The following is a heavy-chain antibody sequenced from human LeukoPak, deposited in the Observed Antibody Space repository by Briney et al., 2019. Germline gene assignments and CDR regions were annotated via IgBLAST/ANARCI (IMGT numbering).Heavy chain of an antibody. CDR3: AREIAITMVRGAVFDP. Sequence: KPSETLSLTCTVSGGSISSYYWSWIRQPPGKGLEWIGYIYYSGSTNYTPSLKSRVTISVDTSKNQFSLKLSSVTAADAAVYYCAREIAITMVRGAVFDPWGQGTLVTVSS. J-gene: IGHJ5*02. V-gene: IGHV4-59*12. CDR1: GGSISSYY. CDR2: IYYSGST. D-gene: IGHD3-10*01.